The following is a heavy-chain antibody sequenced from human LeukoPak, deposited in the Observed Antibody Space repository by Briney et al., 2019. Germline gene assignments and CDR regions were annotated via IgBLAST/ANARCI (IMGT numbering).Heavy chain of an antibody. CDR2: IYSGGST. V-gene: IGHV3-53*01. J-gene: IGHJ4*02. CDR1: GFTASSNS. Sequence: PGGSLRLSCAPSGFTASSNSMSWVRQAPGKGLEWASVIYSGGSTYYADSVKGRFTISRDNSKNTLYLQMNSLRAEDTAVYYCARVSEVGATSYFDYWGQGTLVTVSS. CDR3: ARVSEVGATSYFDY. D-gene: IGHD1-26*01.